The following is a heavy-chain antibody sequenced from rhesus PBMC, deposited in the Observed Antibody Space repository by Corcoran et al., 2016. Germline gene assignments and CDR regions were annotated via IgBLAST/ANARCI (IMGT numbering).Heavy chain of an antibody. J-gene: IGHJ4*01. CDR2: INGNSGST. CDR1: GGSFSSYW. D-gene: IGHD3-28*01. Sequence: QVQLQESGPGLVKPSETLSLTCAVSGGSFSSYWWSWIRQPPGKGLEWMGEINGNSGSTNYNPSLKSLVTISKDASKNQFSLKLSSVTAADTAVYYCARFKEVITNSNDYWGQGVLVTVSS. V-gene: IGHV4-80*01. CDR3: ARFKEVITNSNDY.